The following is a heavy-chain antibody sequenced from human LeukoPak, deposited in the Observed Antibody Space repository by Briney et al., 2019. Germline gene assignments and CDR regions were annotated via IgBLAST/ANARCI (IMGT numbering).Heavy chain of an antibody. D-gene: IGHD6-13*01. CDR2: ISAYNGNT. Sequence: ASVKVSCRASGYTFTSYGISWVRQAPGQGLEWMGWISAYNGNTNYAQKLQGRVTMTTDTSTSTAYMELRSLRSDDTAVYYCARLGAAASYYYYYMDVWGKGTTVTVSS. V-gene: IGHV1-18*01. J-gene: IGHJ6*03. CDR3: ARLGAAASYYYYYMDV. CDR1: GYTFTSYG.